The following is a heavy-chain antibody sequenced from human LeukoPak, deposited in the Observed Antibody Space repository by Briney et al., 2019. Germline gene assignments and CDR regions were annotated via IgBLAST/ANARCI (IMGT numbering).Heavy chain of an antibody. CDR2: IYPGGSDT. V-gene: IGHV5-51*01. J-gene: IGHJ3*02. Sequence: GESLKISCKGSGYSFTSYWIGWVRQMPGKGLEWMGIIYPGGSDTRYSPSFQGQVTISADKSISTAYLQWSSLKASDTAMYYCARPDSSGYWDDAFDIWGQGTMVTVSS. CDR1: GYSFTSYW. D-gene: IGHD3-22*01. CDR3: ARPDSSGYWDDAFDI.